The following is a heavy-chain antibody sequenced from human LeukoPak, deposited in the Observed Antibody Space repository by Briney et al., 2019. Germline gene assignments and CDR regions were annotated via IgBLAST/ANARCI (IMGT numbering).Heavy chain of an antibody. Sequence: PSETLSLTCTVSGGSISSYYWSWIRQPAGKGLEWIGRIYTSGSTNYNPSLKSRVTMSVDTPKNQFSLKLSSVTAADTAVYYCARSPTYGDYFGYYYGMDVWGQGTTVTVSS. D-gene: IGHD4-17*01. V-gene: IGHV4-4*07. J-gene: IGHJ6*02. CDR1: GGSISSYY. CDR3: ARSPTYGDYFGYYYGMDV. CDR2: IYTSGST.